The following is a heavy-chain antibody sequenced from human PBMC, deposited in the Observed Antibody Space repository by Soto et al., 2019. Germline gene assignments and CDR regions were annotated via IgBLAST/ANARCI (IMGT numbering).Heavy chain of an antibody. CDR2: IKSKTDGGTN. J-gene: IGHJ4*02. CDR1: GFTFSNAW. V-gene: IGHV3-15*01. CDR3: TTVGYSGYDYYFDY. D-gene: IGHD5-12*01. Sequence: GGSLRLSCAASGFTFSNAWMTWVRQAPGKGLEWVGRIKSKTDGGTNNYAAPVKGRFTISRDDYKKTLYLQMNSLKTEGTAVYYCTTVGYSGYDYYFDYWGQGTLVTVSS.